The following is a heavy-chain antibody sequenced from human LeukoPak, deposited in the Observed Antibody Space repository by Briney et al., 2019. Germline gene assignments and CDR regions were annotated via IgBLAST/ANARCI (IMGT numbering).Heavy chain of an antibody. J-gene: IGHJ6*03. CDR2: IYYSGST. CDR3: ARGARGGIVGATTFDYYYYMDV. V-gene: IGHV4-59*12. D-gene: IGHD1-26*01. CDR1: GGSISSYY. Sequence: SETLSLTCTVSGGSISSYYWSWIRQPPGKGLEWIGYIYYSGSTNYNPSLKSRVTISVDTSKNQFSLKLSSVTPEDTAVYYCARGARGGIVGATTFDYYYYMDVWGKGTTVTVSS.